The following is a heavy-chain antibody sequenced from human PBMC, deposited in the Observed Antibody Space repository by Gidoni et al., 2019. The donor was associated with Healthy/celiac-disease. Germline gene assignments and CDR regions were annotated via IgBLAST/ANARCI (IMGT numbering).Heavy chain of an antibody. J-gene: IGHJ4*02. CDR1: GFTFGDYA. CDR3: TRDGERYSYGSFDY. Sequence: EVQLVESGGGLVQPGRSLRLSCTASGFTFGDYAMSWFRQAPGKGLEWVGFIRSKAYGGTTEYAASVKGRFTISRDDSKSIAYLQMNSLKTEDTAVYYCTRDGERYSYGSFDYWGQGTLVTVSS. V-gene: IGHV3-49*03. CDR2: IRSKAYGGTT. D-gene: IGHD5-18*01.